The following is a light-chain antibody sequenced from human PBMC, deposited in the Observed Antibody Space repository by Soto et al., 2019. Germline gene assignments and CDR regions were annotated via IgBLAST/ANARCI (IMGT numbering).Light chain of an antibody. CDR3: QQYNNWPRT. CDR2: GAS. V-gene: IGKV3-15*01. CDR1: QSVTSN. J-gene: IGKJ1*01. Sequence: EIVLTQSPATLSLSPGERATLSCRASQSVTSNLAWYQQKPGQAPRLLIYGASTRTTNIPARFSGSGSGTECTLTISSLQSEDFAVYYCQQYNNWPRTLGQGTKVDIK.